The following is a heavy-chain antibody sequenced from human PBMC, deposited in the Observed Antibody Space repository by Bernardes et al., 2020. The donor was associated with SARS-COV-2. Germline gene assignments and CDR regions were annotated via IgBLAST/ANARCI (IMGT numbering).Heavy chain of an antibody. CDR3: ARETSWGYCSGGSCIPGW. CDR1: GFTVSSSY. Sequence: GGSLRLSCAASGFTVSSSYMSWVRQAPGKGLEWVSVIYSGGNTYYADSVKGRFTISRDNSKNTLYLQMNSLRAEDTAVYHCARETSWGYCSGGSCIPGWWGQGTLVTVSS. V-gene: IGHV3-66*02. J-gene: IGHJ4*02. D-gene: IGHD2-15*01. CDR2: IYSGGNT.